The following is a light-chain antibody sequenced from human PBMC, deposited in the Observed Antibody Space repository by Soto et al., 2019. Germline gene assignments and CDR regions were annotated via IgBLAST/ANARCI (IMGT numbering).Light chain of an antibody. J-gene: IGKJ1*01. CDR3: QQTHAVPLT. Sequence: DVQMTQSPSSLSASVGDRVTIACRASQPISNSLNWYQQKPGEVPKVLIFGASSLRSGVPSRFSGSGSGTDFTLTINNLHPDDIASYYCQQTHAVPLTFGQGT. V-gene: IGKV1-39*01. CDR2: GAS. CDR1: QPISNS.